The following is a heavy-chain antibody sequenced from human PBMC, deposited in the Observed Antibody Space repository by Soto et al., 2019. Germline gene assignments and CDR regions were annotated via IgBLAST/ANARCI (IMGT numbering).Heavy chain of an antibody. CDR1: GFTFSSYS. V-gene: IGHV3-21*01. J-gene: IGHJ6*03. D-gene: IGHD6-6*01. Sequence: GGSLRLSCAASGFTFSSYSMNWVRQAPGKGLEWVSSISSSSSYIYYADSVKGRFTISRDNAKNSLYLQMNSLRAEDTAVYYCAREGEQLADYYYYYMDVWGKGTTVTVSS. CDR3: AREGEQLADYYYYYMDV. CDR2: ISSSSSYI.